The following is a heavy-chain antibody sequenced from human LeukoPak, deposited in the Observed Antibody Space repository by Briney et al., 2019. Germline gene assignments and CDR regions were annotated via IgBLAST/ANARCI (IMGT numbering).Heavy chain of an antibody. CDR3: ARDLPDFWSGYYTYYYYGMDV. V-gene: IGHV1-2*06. CDR2: INPNSGGT. D-gene: IGHD3-3*01. Sequence: GASVKVSCKASGYTFTDYYMHWVRQAPGQGLEWMGRINPNSGGTNYAQKFQARVTMTRDTSISTAYMELSSLRSEDTAVYYCARDLPDFWSGYYTYYYYGMDVWGQGTTVTVSS. CDR1: GYTFTDYY. J-gene: IGHJ6*02.